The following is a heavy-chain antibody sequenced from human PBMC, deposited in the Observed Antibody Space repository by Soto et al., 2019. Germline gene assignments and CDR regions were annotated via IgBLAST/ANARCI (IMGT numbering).Heavy chain of an antibody. V-gene: IGHV4-30-2*01. D-gene: IGHD3-10*01. Sequence: SETLSLTCTVSGGSISSGDCSWSWIRQPPGKGLEWIGYMYGAGLTYYNPSLKSRVTISVDKSKNQFSLNLSSVTAADTALYYCARAPAGPSPRWDVWGQGTTVTVSS. J-gene: IGHJ6*02. CDR1: GGSISSGDCS. CDR3: ARAPAGPSPRWDV. CDR2: MYGAGLT.